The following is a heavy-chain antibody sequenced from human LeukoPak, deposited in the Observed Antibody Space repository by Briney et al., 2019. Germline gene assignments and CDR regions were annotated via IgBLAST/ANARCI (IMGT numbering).Heavy chain of an antibody. V-gene: IGHV4-61*02. CDR2: IYTSGST. CDR1: GGSISSGSYY. D-gene: IGHD5-18*01. J-gene: IGHJ4*02. Sequence: PSQTLSLTCTVSGGSISSGSYYWSWIRQPAGKGLEWIGRIYTSGSTNYNPSLKSRVTISVDTSKNQFSLKLSSVTAADTAVYYCARDRDTAMGPGDYWGQGTLVTVSS. CDR3: ARDRDTAMGPGDY.